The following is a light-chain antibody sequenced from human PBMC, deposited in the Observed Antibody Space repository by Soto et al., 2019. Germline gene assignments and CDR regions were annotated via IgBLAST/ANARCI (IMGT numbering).Light chain of an antibody. J-gene: IGLJ1*01. Sequence: SVLTQPPSASGTPGQMVTISCSGSSSNIGSNTVNWYQQLPGTAPKLLIYSNNQRPSGVPDRFSGSKSGTSASLATSGLQSEDEADYYCAAWDDSLNGLYVFGTGTKVTVL. CDR3: AAWDDSLNGLYV. V-gene: IGLV1-44*01. CDR1: SSNIGSNT. CDR2: SNN.